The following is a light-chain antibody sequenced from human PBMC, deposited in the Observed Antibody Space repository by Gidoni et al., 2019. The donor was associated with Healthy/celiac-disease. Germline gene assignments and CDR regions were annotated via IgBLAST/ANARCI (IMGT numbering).Light chain of an antibody. CDR3: VLYMGSGIWL. CDR1: SGSVSSNNY. V-gene: IGLV8-61*01. Sequence: QTVVTQEPSFSVSPGGTVTLTCGLSSGSVSSNNYHSWYQQTPGQAPRTLIYSTNTRSSGVPDRFSGSILGNKAALTITGAQADDECDYSCVLYMGSGIWLFGGGTKLTVL. J-gene: IGLJ3*02. CDR2: STN.